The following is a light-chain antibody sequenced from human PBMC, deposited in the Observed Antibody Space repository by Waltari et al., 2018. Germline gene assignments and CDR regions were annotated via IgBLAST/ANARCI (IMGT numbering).Light chain of an antibody. Sequence: SYDLTQPPSVSVSPGQTARITCSGNALPKLYSYWYQQKPGQAPLLLISTATQWASGIRERFSGSTSGTTVTLTISGVQAEDAADYYCQSADTDFANHVLFGGGTQLTVL. J-gene: IGLJ2*01. CDR2: TAT. V-gene: IGLV3-25*03. CDR3: QSADTDFANHVL. CDR1: ALPKLY.